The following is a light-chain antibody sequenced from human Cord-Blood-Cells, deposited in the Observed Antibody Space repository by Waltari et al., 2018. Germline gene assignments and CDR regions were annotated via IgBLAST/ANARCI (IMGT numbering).Light chain of an antibody. V-gene: IGLV2-23*01. Sequence: QSALTQPASVSGSPGQSITISCPGTSSDVGSYNLVSWYQQHPGKAPKPMIYEGSKRPSGVSNRFSGSKSGNTASLTISGLQAEDEADYYCCSYAGSSTYVFGGGTKLTVL. CDR3: CSYAGSSTYV. CDR2: EGS. J-gene: IGLJ3*02. CDR1: SSDVGSYNL.